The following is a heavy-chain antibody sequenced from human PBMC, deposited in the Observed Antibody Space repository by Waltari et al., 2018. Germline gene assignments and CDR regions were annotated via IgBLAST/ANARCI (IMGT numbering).Heavy chain of an antibody. CDR2: IYTSGSN. J-gene: IGHJ4*02. CDR3: ARETAMVHYFDY. D-gene: IGHD5-18*01. Sequence: QVQLQESGPGLMKPSQTLSLTCTVSGGSISSGSYYWSWIRQPAGKGLEWIGRIYTSGSNNYNPTLKSRVTISVDTSKNQFSLKLSSVTAADTAVYDCARETAMVHYFDYWGQGTLVTVSS. V-gene: IGHV4-61*02. CDR1: GGSISSGSYY.